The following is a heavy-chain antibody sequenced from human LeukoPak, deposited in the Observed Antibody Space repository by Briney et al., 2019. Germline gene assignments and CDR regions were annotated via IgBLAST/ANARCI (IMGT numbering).Heavy chain of an antibody. CDR2: IRSSGHNT. D-gene: IGHD2-21*02. Sequence: GSLRLSCAASGFTFSNYAMSWVRQAPGKGLEWVSGIRSSGHNTYYEDSVKGRFTISRDNYKNMLYLQMNSLRAEDTAVYYCAKYVCGGDCYDYFDCWGQGTLVTVSS. CDR1: GFTFSNYA. V-gene: IGHV3-23*01. J-gene: IGHJ4*02. CDR3: AKYVCGGDCYDYFDC.